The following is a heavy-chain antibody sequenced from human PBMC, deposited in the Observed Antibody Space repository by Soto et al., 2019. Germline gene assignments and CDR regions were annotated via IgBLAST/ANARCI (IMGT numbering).Heavy chain of an antibody. Sequence: AGSLRLSCAASGFTFSSYAMSWVRQAPGKGLEWVSAISGSGGSTYYADSVKGRFTISRDNSKNTLYLQMNSLRAEDTAVYYCAKDPEGLLLNYYYYYGMDVWGQGTTVTVSS. J-gene: IGHJ6*02. CDR1: GFTFSSYA. CDR3: AKDPEGLLLNYYYYYGMDV. CDR2: ISGSGGST. D-gene: IGHD3-22*01. V-gene: IGHV3-23*01.